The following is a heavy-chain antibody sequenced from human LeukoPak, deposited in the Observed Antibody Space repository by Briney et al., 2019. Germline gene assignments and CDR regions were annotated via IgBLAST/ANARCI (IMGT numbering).Heavy chain of an antibody. J-gene: IGHJ1*01. CDR2: IYHSGST. Sequence: PSQTLSLTCTVSGGSISSGGYYWSWIRQPPGKGLEWIGYIYHSGSTYYNPSLKSRVTISVDRSKNQFSLKLSSVTAADTAVYYCASPRRDCSSTSCPFQHWGQGTLVTVSS. CDR3: ASPRRDCSSTSCPFQH. CDR1: GGSISSGGYY. D-gene: IGHD2-2*01. V-gene: IGHV4-30-2*01.